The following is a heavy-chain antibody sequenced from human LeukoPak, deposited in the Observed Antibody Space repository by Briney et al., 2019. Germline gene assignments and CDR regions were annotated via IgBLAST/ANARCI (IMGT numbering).Heavy chain of an antibody. J-gene: IGHJ4*02. D-gene: IGHD5-24*01. CDR1: GFTFSSYS. CDR2: IRQGGSGE. CDR3: ARWRWQQSEFDF. Sequence: PEGSLRLSCAASGFTFSSYSMAWVRQAPGKGLEFVANIRQGGSGEEYVDSVKGRFTISRDNARNSLFLQMNGLRAEDTAVYYCARWRWQQSEFDFWGQRTLVTVSS. V-gene: IGHV3-7*01.